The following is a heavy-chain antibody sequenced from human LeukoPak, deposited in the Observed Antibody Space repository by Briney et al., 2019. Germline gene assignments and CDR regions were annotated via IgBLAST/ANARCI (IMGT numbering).Heavy chain of an antibody. CDR3: VKDVNWSTY. Sequence: GGSLRLSCAASGFTFRSYPIIWFRQPQGKGLEWVSVISGNGDTTYYADSVKGRFTISRDNSRNTVYLQMNSLRGDDTAVYYCVKDVNWSTYWGQGTLVTVSS. V-gene: IGHV3-23*01. CDR1: GFTFRSYP. CDR2: ISGNGDTT. D-gene: IGHD1-1*01. J-gene: IGHJ4*02.